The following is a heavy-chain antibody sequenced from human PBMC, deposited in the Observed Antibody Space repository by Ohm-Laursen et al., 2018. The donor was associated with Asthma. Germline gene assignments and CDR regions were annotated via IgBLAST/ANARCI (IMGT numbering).Heavy chain of an antibody. J-gene: IGHJ4*02. CDR2: ISGSGGST. CDR3: AKFIVVVAAAGGFFDY. D-gene: IGHD2-15*01. V-gene: IGHV3-23*01. CDR1: GFTLSNYA. Sequence: SLRLSYAASGFTLSNYAMSWVRQAPGKGLEWVSTISGSGGSTYYADSVKGRFTISRDNFRNTLYLHMNSLRADDTAVYYCAKFIVVVAAAGGFFDYWGQGTLVTVSS.